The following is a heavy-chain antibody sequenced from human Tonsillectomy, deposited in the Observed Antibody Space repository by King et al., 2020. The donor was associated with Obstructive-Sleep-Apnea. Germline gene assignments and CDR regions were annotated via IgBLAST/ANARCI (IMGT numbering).Heavy chain of an antibody. D-gene: IGHD3-22*01. V-gene: IGHV3-49*03. J-gene: IGHJ4*02. CDR1: GFTFGDYA. CDR3: TRDLQTTLCYYDSSGNYFDY. Sequence: DVQLVESGGGLVQPGRSLRLSCTASGFTFGDYAMSWFRQAPGKGLEWVGFIRSIPYGGTTEYAASVKGRFTISRDDSKSIAYLQMNSLKTEDTAVYYCTRDLQTTLCYYDSSGNYFDYWGQGTLVTVSS. CDR2: IRSIPYGGTT.